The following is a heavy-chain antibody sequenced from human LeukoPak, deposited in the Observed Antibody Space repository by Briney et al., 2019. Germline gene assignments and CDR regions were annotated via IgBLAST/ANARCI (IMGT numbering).Heavy chain of an antibody. CDR3: ARHVIKFRRGNGSSWYYFDY. CDR2: IYYSGST. D-gene: IGHD6-13*01. Sequence: SETLSLTCTVSGGSISSYYWSWIRQPPGKGLEWIGYIYYSGSTNYNPSLKSRVTISVDTSKNQFSLKLSSVTAADTAVYYCARHVIKFRRGNGSSWYYFDYWGQGTLVTVSS. CDR1: GGSISSYY. J-gene: IGHJ4*02. V-gene: IGHV4-59*08.